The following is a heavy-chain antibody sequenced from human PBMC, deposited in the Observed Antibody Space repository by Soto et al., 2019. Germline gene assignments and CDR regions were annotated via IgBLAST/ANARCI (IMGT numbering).Heavy chain of an antibody. J-gene: IGHJ4*02. V-gene: IGHV4-39*01. D-gene: IGHD2-15*01. CDR3: ARHTPTIVVVLAGTNFDY. CDR2: IYYSGNT. CDR1: GGSISSSSYY. Sequence: SETLSLTCTVSGGSISSSSYYWGWIRQPPGKGLEWIGSIYYSGNTYYNPSLKSRVTISVDTSKNQFSLKLSSVTAAYTAVYYFARHTPTIVVVLAGTNFDYWGKGTLVTVSS.